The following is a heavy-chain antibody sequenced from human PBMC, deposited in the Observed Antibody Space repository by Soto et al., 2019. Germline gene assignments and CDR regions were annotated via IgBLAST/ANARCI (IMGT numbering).Heavy chain of an antibody. D-gene: IGHD3-22*01. V-gene: IGHV1-8*01. CDR3: ARGDYYDSSGHGYGMDV. Sequence: ASVKVSCKASGYTFTSYDINWVRQATGQGLEWMGWMNPNSGNTGYAQKFQGRVTMTRNTSISTAYMELSSLRSEDTAVYYCARGDYYDSSGHGYGMDVWGQGTTVTVSS. CDR2: MNPNSGNT. CDR1: GYTFTSYD. J-gene: IGHJ6*02.